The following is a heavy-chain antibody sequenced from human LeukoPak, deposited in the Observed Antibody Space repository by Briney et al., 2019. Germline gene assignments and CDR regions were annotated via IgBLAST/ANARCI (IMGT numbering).Heavy chain of an antibody. CDR1: GYSISSGYY. CDR3: ARGPAHVPFDY. Sequence: SETLSLTCTVSGYSISSGYYWGWIRQPPGKGLEWIGEINHSGSTNYNPSLKSRVTISVDTSKNQFSLKLSSVTAADTAVYYCARGPAHVPFDYWGQGTLVTVSS. J-gene: IGHJ4*02. CDR2: INHSGST. V-gene: IGHV4-38-2*02. D-gene: IGHD6-25*01.